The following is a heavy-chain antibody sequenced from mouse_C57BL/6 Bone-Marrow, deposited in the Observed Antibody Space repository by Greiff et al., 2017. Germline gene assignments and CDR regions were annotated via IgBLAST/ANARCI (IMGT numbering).Heavy chain of an antibody. CDR1: GFTFSDYY. J-gene: IGHJ4*01. V-gene: IGHV5-12*01. CDR2: ISNGGGST. Sequence: VQLKESGGGLVQPGGSLKLSCAASGFTFSDYYMYWVRQTPEKRLEWVAYISNGGGSTYYPDTVKGRFTISRDNAKNTLYLQMSRLKSEDTAMYYCARQDYYGSSQYYYAMDYWGQGTSVTVSS. D-gene: IGHD1-1*01. CDR3: ARQDYYGSSQYYYAMDY.